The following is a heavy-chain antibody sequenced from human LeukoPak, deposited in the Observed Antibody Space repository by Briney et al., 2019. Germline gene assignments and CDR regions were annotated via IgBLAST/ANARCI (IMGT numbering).Heavy chain of an antibody. V-gene: IGHV4-59*12. CDR2: IYYSGST. CDR3: ARLEVAGIIDY. D-gene: IGHD6-19*01. Sequence: SETLSLTCTVSGGSISSYYWSWIRQPPGKGLEWIGYIYYSGSTNYNPSLKSRVTISVDTSKNQFSLKLSSVTAADTAVYYCARLEVAGIIDYWGQGTLVTVSS. CDR1: GGSISSYY. J-gene: IGHJ4*02.